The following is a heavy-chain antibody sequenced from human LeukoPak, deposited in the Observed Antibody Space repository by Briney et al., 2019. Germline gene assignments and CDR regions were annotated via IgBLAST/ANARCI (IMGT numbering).Heavy chain of an antibody. Sequence: PILGIANYAQKFQGRVTITADKSTSTAYMELSSLRSEDTAVYYCARTPIVVVVAATYWFDPWGQGTLVTVSS. CDR3: ARTPIVVVVAATYWFDP. V-gene: IGHV1-69*02. J-gene: IGHJ5*02. CDR2: PILGIA. D-gene: IGHD2-15*01.